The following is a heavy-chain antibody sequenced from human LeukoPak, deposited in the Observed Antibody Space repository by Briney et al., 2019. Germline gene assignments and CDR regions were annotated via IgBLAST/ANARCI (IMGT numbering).Heavy chain of an antibody. Sequence: GGSLRLSCAASGFTFSSYVMHWVRQAPGKGLERVATIRQDESEKYYVDSVKGRFNISRDNAKNSLYLQVNSLRDEDTAVYYCARGGYLITFGGVDYWGQGTLVTVSS. CDR1: GFTFSSYV. CDR2: IRQDESEK. CDR3: ARGGYLITFGGVDY. V-gene: IGHV3-7*04. D-gene: IGHD3-16*01. J-gene: IGHJ4*02.